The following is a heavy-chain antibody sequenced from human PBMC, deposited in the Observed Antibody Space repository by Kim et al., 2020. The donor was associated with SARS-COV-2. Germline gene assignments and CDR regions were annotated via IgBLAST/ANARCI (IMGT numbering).Heavy chain of an antibody. CDR3: TTDILGSYYYYGMDV. Sequence: APVKGRFTISRDDSKNTLYLQMNSLKTEDTAVYYCTTDILGSYYYYGMDVWGQGTTVTVSS. V-gene: IGHV3-15*01. J-gene: IGHJ6*02. D-gene: IGHD2-8*02.